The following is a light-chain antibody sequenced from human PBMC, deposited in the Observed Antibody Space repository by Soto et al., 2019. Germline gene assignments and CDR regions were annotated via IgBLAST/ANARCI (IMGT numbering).Light chain of an antibody. CDR2: GAS. V-gene: IGKV3-15*01. J-gene: IGKJ1*01. CDR3: QQYNDWPRT. Sequence: EIVLTQSPATLSLSPGERATLSCRASQSVGSSLAWYQQKPGQAPRLLIYGASTRATGVPARFSGGGSGTEFTLTISSLQSEDFAVYYCQQYNDWPRTFGQGTKVDIK. CDR1: QSVGSS.